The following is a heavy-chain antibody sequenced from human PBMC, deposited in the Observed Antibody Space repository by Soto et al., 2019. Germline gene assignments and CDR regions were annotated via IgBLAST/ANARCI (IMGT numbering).Heavy chain of an antibody. CDR2: IIPTFGTA. CDR1: GGTFSSYA. Sequence: QVQLVQSGAEVKKPGSSVKVSCKASGGTFSSYAISWVRQAPGQGLEWMGGIIPTFGTANYAQKFQVRVTITADEGTRTAYMELSSRRSEDTAVYYCARGSGAVDGTFDYWGQGTRVTVSS. CDR3: ARGSGAVDGTFDY. D-gene: IGHD6-19*01. J-gene: IGHJ4*02. V-gene: IGHV1-69*01.